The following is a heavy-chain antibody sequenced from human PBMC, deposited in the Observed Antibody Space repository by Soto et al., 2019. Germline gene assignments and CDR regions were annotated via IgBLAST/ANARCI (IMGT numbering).Heavy chain of an antibody. Sequence: QVQLVQSGAEVKKPGASVKVSCKASGYTFTSYDINWVRQATGQGLEWMGWMNPNSGNTGYAQKFQXRLXMTRNTSISTAYMELSSLRSEDTAVYYCARGEFLWFGELLRWGQGTLVTVSS. CDR3: ARGEFLWFGELLR. CDR1: GYTFTSYD. D-gene: IGHD3-10*01. V-gene: IGHV1-8*01. J-gene: IGHJ4*02. CDR2: MNPNSGNT.